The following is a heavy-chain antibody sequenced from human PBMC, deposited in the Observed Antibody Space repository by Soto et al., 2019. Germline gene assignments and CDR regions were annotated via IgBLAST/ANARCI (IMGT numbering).Heavy chain of an antibody. Sequence: GGSLRLSCAASGFTFSSYWMSWVRQAPGKGLEWVANIKQDGSEKYYVDSVKGRFTISRDNAKNSLYLQMNSLRAEDTAVYYCARETSTMVRGVSPHYYYGMDVWGQGTTVTVSS. D-gene: IGHD3-10*01. J-gene: IGHJ6*02. V-gene: IGHV3-7*01. CDR2: IKQDGSEK. CDR1: GFTFSSYW. CDR3: ARETSTMVRGVSPHYYYGMDV.